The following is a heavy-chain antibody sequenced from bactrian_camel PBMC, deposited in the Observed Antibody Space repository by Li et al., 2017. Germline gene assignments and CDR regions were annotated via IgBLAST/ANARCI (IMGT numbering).Heavy chain of an antibody. CDR1: ELPLSSLC. J-gene: IGHJ4*01. CDR3: GTRYPGSWYRTY. D-gene: IGHD6*01. CDR2: SFDFSGKA. V-gene: IGHV3-2*01. Sequence: HVQLVESGGGSVQAGGSLRVSCTIAELPLSSLCIAWFRQAPAKEREAVGSFDFSGKAEYAEFAKGRFTISRNDLNDTTYPQMDNVKSEDAALYYCGTRYPGSWYRTYWGQGTQVTVS.